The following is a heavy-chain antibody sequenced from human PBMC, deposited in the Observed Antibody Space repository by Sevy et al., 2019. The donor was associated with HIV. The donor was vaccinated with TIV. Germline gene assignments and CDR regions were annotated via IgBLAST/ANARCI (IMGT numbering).Heavy chain of an antibody. CDR2: ISSSGSTI. CDR3: ARDDRGYSGYDRGKFDY. Sequence: GGSLRLSCAASGFTFSSYEMNWVRQAPGKGLEWVSYISSSGSTIYYAYSVKGRFTISRDNAKNSLYLQMNSLRAEDTAVYYCARDDRGYSGYDRGKFDYWGQGTLVTVSS. V-gene: IGHV3-48*03. D-gene: IGHD5-12*01. CDR1: GFTFSSYE. J-gene: IGHJ4*02.